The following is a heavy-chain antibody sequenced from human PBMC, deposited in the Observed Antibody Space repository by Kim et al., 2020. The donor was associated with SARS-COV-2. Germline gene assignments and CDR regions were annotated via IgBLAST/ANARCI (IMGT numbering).Heavy chain of an antibody. Sequence: RFTISRDNAKNSLYLQMNSLRAEDTALYYCAKDLTGGYCSGGSCYGAFDIWGQGTMVTVSS. J-gene: IGHJ3*02. D-gene: IGHD2-15*01. V-gene: IGHV3-9*01. CDR3: AKDLTGGYCSGGSCYGAFDI.